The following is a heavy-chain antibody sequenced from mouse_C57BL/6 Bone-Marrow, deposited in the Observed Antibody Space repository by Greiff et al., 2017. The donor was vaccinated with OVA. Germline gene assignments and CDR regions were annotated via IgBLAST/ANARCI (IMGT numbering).Heavy chain of an antibody. CDR3: ARGAY. V-gene: IGHV1-80*01. CDR2: SYHGDGDI. Sequence: VQLQESGAALVKPGDSVKISCKASGYAFSNYWLNWVQQRPGKGLEWIGQSYHGDGDINYNGKFKGKATLTADKSASTAYMQFSSLTSEDSAVYCCARGAYWGQGTTLTVSS. CDR1: GYAFSNYW. J-gene: IGHJ2*01.